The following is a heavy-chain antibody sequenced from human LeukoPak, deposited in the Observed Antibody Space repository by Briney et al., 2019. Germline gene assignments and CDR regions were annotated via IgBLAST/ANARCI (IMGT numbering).Heavy chain of an antibody. V-gene: IGHV3-7*01. J-gene: IGHJ2*01. Sequence: GGSLRLSCAASGFTFSTYWMSWVRQARGKGLEWVANINQDGNNKYYADSVRGRFTISRDNSKNTLYLQMNTLRAEDTAFYYCAKDREEMTTVWYFDLWGRGTLVTVSS. CDR1: GFTFSTYW. CDR2: INQDGNNK. CDR3: AKDREEMTTVWYFDL. D-gene: IGHD4-11*01.